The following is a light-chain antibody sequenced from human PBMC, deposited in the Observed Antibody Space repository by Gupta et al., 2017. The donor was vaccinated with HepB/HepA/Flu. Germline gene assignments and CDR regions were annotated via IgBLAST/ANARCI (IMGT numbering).Light chain of an antibody. Sequence: DIQMTQSPSSLSASVGDRVTITCRASQDINNYLAWYQQKPEKVPKLLIYGASALQSGAPSRFSGSGSGTDFTLTISSLQPEDVATYYCQQYNSAPLTFGQGTKVEIK. CDR1: QDINNY. CDR3: QQYNSAPLT. V-gene: IGKV1-27*01. J-gene: IGKJ1*01. CDR2: GAS.